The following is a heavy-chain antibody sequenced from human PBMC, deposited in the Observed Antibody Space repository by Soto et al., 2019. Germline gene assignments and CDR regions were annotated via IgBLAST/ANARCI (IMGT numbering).Heavy chain of an antibody. Sequence: QVQLVESGGGVVQPGRSLRLSCAASGFTFSSYGMHWVRQAPGKGQEWVAVIWSDGGTKYYADSVKGRFTISRDISNTMYLQMNNLRAEDTALYYCARDLRRGYGMDVWGQGTTVTVSS. CDR3: ARDLRRGYGMDV. V-gene: IGHV3-33*01. J-gene: IGHJ6*02. CDR1: GFTFSSYG. CDR2: IWSDGGTK.